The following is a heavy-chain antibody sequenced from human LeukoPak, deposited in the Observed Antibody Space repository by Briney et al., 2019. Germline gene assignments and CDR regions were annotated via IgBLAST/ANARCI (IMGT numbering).Heavy chain of an antibody. J-gene: IGHJ4*02. CDR1: GFTFSSYS. V-gene: IGHV3-21*04. Sequence: GGSLRLSCAASGFTFSSYSMNWVRQAPGKGLEWVSSISSSSSYIYYADSVKGRFTISRDNSKNTLYLQMNSLRAEDTAVYYCAKDQGGYDFWSGYEPLDYWGQGTLVTVSS. D-gene: IGHD3-3*01. CDR3: AKDQGGYDFWSGYEPLDY. CDR2: ISSSSSYI.